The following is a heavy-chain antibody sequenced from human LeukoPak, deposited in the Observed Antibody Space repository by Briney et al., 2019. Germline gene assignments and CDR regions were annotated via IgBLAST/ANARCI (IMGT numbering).Heavy chain of an antibody. CDR3: ALKAAAALDY. D-gene: IGHD6-13*01. J-gene: IGHJ4*02. CDR2: IRQDGNKI. CDR1: GFTFSTYW. Sequence: GGSLRLSCAASGFTFSTYWMSWVRQAPGKGLEWVANIRQDGNKIYYVDSVKGRFTISRDNAKNSPYLQMNSLRAEDTAVYYCALKAAAALDYWGQGTLVTVSS. V-gene: IGHV3-7*01.